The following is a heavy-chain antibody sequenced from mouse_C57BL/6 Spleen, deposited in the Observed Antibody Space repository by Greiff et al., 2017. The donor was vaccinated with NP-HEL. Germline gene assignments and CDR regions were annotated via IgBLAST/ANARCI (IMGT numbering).Heavy chain of an antibody. CDR2: IDPSDSYT. Sequence: VQLQQPGAELVKPGASVKLSCKASGYTFTSYWMQWVKQRPGQGLEWIGEIDPSDSYTNYNQKFKGKATLTVDTSSSTAYMQLSSLTSEDSAVYYCARTPPSYAMDYWGQGTSVTVSS. CDR3: ARTPPSYAMDY. CDR1: GYTFTSYW. J-gene: IGHJ4*01. V-gene: IGHV1-50*01.